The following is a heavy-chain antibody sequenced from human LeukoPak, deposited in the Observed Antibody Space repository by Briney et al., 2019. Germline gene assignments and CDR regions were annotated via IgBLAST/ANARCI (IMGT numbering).Heavy chain of an antibody. CDR1: GFTFSSYA. CDR2: ISGSGGGT. D-gene: IGHD2-2*01. CDR3: ARDPWGYCSSTSCPRGAFDI. Sequence: PGGSLRLSCAASGFTFSSYAMSWVRQAPGKGLEWVSAISGSGGGTYYADSVKGRFTISRDNSKNTLYLQMNSLRAEDTAVYYCARDPWGYCSSTSCPRGAFDIWGQGTMVTVSS. J-gene: IGHJ3*02. V-gene: IGHV3-23*01.